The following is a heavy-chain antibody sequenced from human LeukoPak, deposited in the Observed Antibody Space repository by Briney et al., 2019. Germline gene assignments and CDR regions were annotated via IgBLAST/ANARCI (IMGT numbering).Heavy chain of an antibody. Sequence: GGSLRLSCAASGVTFSSYSMNWVRQAPGKGREWSSYISSGSYNIYYAESVKGRLTISRDNAKNPLYLKMNSLRAEDTAVYYCARDYSVDYWRQGTLVTVSS. CDR1: GVTFSSYS. J-gene: IGHJ4*02. V-gene: IGHV3-48*01. CDR2: ISSGSYNI. CDR3: ARDYSVDY. D-gene: IGHD2-15*01.